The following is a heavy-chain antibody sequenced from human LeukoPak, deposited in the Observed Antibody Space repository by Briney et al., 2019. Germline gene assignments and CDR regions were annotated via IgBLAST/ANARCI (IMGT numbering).Heavy chain of an antibody. V-gene: IGHV1-69*04. J-gene: IGHJ3*02. CDR1: GGTFSSYA. CDR3: ASENSGPRAFDI. D-gene: IGHD5-12*01. Sequence: SVKVSCKASGGTFSSYAISWVRQAPGQGLEWMGRIIPILGIANYAQKFQGRVTMTRDTSISTAYMELSRLRSDDTAVYYCASENSGPRAFDIWGQGTMVTVSS. CDR2: IIPILGIA.